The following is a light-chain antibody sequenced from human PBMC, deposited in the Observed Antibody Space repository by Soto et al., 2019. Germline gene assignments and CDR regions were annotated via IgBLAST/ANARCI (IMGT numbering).Light chain of an antibody. Sequence: QSVLTQPPSVSAAPGQKVTISCYGSGSNIGKSFVSWYQQLPATVPKLLSYDNDRRPSGIPDRFSGSKSGTSATLVITGLQTGDEADYYCGTWDRSLSVYVFGFGTKLTVL. V-gene: IGLV1-51*01. CDR3: GTWDRSLSVYV. CDR1: GSNIGKSF. J-gene: IGLJ1*01. CDR2: DND.